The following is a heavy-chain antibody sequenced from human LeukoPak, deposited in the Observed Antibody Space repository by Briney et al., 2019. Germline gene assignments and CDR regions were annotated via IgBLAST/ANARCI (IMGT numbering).Heavy chain of an antibody. CDR2: IKRDGSEK. J-gene: IGHJ4*02. V-gene: IGHV3-7*01. CDR1: GFTFRRYW. D-gene: IGHD6-25*01. CDR3: ARSSNGWDLDY. Sequence: QAGGSLRLSCEASGFTFRRYWMSWVRQAPGKGLEWVAIIKRDGSEKYYVDSVKGRFTISRDNAKNSLYLQMNSLRAEDTAVYYCARSSNGWDLDYWGRGTLVTVSS.